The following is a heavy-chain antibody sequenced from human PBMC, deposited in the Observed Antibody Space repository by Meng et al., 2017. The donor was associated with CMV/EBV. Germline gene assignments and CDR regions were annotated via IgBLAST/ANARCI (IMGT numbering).Heavy chain of an antibody. CDR2: IIPIFGTA. J-gene: IGHJ5*02. CDR3: ARDCSSTSCYMEELNWFDP. Sequence: SVKVSCKASGGTFSSYAISWVRQAPGQGLEWMGGIIPIFGTANYAQKFQGRVTITTDESTSTAYMELSSLRSEDTAMYYCARDCSSTSCYMEELNWFDPWGQGTLVTVSS. V-gene: IGHV1-69*05. D-gene: IGHD2-2*02. CDR1: GGTFSSYA.